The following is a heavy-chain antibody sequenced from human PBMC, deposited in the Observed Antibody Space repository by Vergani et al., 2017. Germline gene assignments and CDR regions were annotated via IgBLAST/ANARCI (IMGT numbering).Heavy chain of an antibody. Sequence: VQLLESGGSLKQPGGSLRLSCAASGFTFSNFGMHWIRQAPGKGLEWLAYIGKDGINTRYRDAVKGRFTVSRDNSKDILYLQMDSLRSEDTALYYCAKYLRDSTDGLPDSWCPGTLVIVSS. J-gene: IGHJ4*02. CDR2: IGKDGINT. D-gene: IGHD2-21*02. CDR1: GFTFSNFG. CDR3: AKYLRDSTDGLPDS. V-gene: IGHV3-30*02.